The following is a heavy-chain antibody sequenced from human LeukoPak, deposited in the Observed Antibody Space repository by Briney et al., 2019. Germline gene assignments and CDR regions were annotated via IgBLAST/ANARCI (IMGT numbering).Heavy chain of an antibody. V-gene: IGHV3-21*01. CDR2: ISSSSSYI. CDR3: ARRVRGVIISYGMDV. Sequence: GGSLRLSCVASGFTFSSYSMNWVRQAPGKGLEWAASISSSSSYIYYADSVKGRFTISRDNAKNSLYLQMNSLRAEDTAVYYCARRVRGVIISYGMDVWGKGTTVTVSS. CDR1: GFTFSSYS. D-gene: IGHD3-10*01. J-gene: IGHJ6*04.